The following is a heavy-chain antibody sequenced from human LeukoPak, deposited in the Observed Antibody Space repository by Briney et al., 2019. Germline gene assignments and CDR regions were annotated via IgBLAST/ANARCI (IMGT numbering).Heavy chain of an antibody. J-gene: IGHJ3*02. CDR3: ARDSSTFFDI. Sequence: GGSLRLSCAASGFTFSNYWMSWVRQAPGKGLEWVANIKEDGSEKYYVDSVKGRFTISRDTAKNSLYLQMNSLRAEDTAVHYCARDSSTFFDIWGQGTMVTVSS. CDR1: GFTFSNYW. D-gene: IGHD2/OR15-2a*01. CDR2: IKEDGSEK. V-gene: IGHV3-7*01.